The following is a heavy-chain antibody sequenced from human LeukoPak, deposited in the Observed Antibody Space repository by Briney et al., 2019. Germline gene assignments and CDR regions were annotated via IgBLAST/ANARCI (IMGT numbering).Heavy chain of an antibody. D-gene: IGHD5-12*01. CDR2: MNPNSGNT. CDR3: ARALYSGYGYHYYYGMDV. Sequence: ASVKVSCKASGYTFTSYDINWVRQATGQGLEWMGWMNPNSGNTGYAQKFQGRVTMTRNTSISTAYMELSSLRSEDTVVYYCARALYSGYGYHYYYGMDVWGQGTTVTVSS. CDR1: GYTFTSYD. V-gene: IGHV1-8*01. J-gene: IGHJ6*02.